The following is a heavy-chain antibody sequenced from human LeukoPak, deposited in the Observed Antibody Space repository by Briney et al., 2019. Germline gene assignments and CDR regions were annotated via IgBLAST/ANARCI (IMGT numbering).Heavy chain of an antibody. J-gene: IGHJ3*02. CDR3: ARDYYDSSGYYYAIDI. CDR2: INPNSGDT. V-gene: IGHV1-2*06. D-gene: IGHD3-22*01. CDR1: GYTFTGYH. Sequence: ASVKVSCKASGYTFTGYHMHWVRQAPGQGLEWMGRINPNSGDTNYAQKFQGRVTMTRDTSISTAYMELSRLRSDDTAVYYCARDYYDSSGYYYAIDIWGQGTMVTVSS.